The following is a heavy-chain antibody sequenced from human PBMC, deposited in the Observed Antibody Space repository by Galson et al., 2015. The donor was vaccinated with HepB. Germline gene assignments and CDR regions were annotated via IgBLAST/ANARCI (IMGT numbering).Heavy chain of an antibody. Sequence: SVKVSCKASGGTFSSYAISWVRQAPGQGLEWMGGIIPIFGIANYAQKFQGRVTITADESTSTAYMELSSLRSEDTAVYYCAREQLLGRSGHSQYYFDYWGQGTLVTVSS. CDR3: AREQLLGRSGHSQYYFDY. CDR2: IIPIFGIA. D-gene: IGHD3-3*01. V-gene: IGHV1-69*13. CDR1: GGTFSSYA. J-gene: IGHJ4*02.